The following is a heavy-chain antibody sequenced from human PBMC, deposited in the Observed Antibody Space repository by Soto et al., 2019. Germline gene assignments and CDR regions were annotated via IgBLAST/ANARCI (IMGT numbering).Heavy chain of an antibody. CDR2: VNPSGGHT. CDR1: GDTFTDYY. D-gene: IGHD2-21*02. Sequence: ASVRVSCKASGDTFTDYYIHWVRQAPGQGLEWMGTVNPSGGHTTYAQHFLGRVTMTRDTSTSTLYMELTSLTSDDTAIYYCARGGHVVVVTAALDYWGQGTLVTVSS. V-gene: IGHV1-46*01. J-gene: IGHJ4*02. CDR3: ARGGHVVVVTAALDY.